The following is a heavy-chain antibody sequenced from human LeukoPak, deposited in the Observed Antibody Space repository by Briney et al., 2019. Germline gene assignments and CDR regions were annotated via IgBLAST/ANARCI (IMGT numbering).Heavy chain of an antibody. J-gene: IGHJ4*02. V-gene: IGHV1-69*13. D-gene: IGHD3-10*01. CDR2: ITPIFGTA. Sequence: ASVKVSCKASGFTFTSFGFSWVRQAPGQGLEWMGGITPIFGTANYAQKFQGRVTITADESTSTAYMELSSLRSEDTAVYYCATGARGFGEGYFDYWGQGTLVTVSS. CDR1: GFTFTSFG. CDR3: ATGARGFGEGYFDY.